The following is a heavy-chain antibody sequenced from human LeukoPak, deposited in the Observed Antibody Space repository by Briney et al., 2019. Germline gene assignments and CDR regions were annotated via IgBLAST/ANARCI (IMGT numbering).Heavy chain of an antibody. CDR2: IYHSGST. V-gene: IGHV4-4*02. J-gene: IGHJ4*02. CDR1: GASLSSSTW. D-gene: IGHD5-18*01. CDR3: ARIPNTAMVN. Sequence: PSETLSLTCAVSGASLSSSTWWSWVRQPQGKGLVWIGEIYHSGSTNYTPSLKSRVTISVDKSKTQFSLKLSSVTAADTAVYHCARIPNTAMVNWGQGTLVTVSS.